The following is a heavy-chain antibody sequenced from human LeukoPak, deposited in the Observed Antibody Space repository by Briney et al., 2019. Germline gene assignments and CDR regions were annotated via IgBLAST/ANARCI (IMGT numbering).Heavy chain of an antibody. CDR2: ISYDGSNK. V-gene: IGHV3-30-3*01. CDR3: VSVTHAAFDI. J-gene: IGHJ3*02. D-gene: IGHD4-17*01. Sequence: GGSLTLSCAVSGFTFSSYALHWVRQAPPKGLEWVAVISYDGSNKYYASSMKGRFTTSRDNSKHTLYLQMDSLRAEATAVYYCVSVTHAAFDIWGQGTMVTVSS. CDR1: GFTFSSYA.